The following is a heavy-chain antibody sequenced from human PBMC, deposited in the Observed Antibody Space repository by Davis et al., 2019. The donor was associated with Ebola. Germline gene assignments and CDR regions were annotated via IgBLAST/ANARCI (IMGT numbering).Heavy chain of an antibody. CDR2: IYNSGST. J-gene: IGHJ5*02. Sequence: PSETLSLTCTVSGGSISSSTNDWGWIRQSPGKGLEWIGSIYNSGSTYYNPSLQSRVTISVDSSKNQVSLRLNSVTAADSAVYYCARHFSPIDSIFGVLSVCFDPWGQGTLVTVSS. CDR1: GGSISSSTND. V-gene: IGHV4-39*01. D-gene: IGHD3-3*01. CDR3: ARHFSPIDSIFGVLSVCFDP.